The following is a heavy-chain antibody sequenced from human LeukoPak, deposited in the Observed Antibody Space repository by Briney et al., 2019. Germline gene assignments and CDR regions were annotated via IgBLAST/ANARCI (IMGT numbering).Heavy chain of an antibody. Sequence: PGGSLRLSCAASGFTFSSYSMNWVRQAPGKGLEWVSSSYIYYADSVKGRFTISRDNAKNSLYLQMNSLRDEDTAVYYCARDYVQDYWGQGTLVTVSS. CDR2: SYI. J-gene: IGHJ4*02. CDR1: GFTFSSYS. D-gene: IGHD3-16*01. CDR3: ARDYVQDY. V-gene: IGHV3-21*01.